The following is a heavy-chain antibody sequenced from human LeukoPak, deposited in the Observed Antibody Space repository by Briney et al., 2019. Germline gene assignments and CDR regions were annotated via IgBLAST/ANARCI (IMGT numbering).Heavy chain of an antibody. D-gene: IGHD6-19*01. J-gene: IGHJ4*02. CDR3: ARHAEYNSGWHFYLDH. CDR1: GVSTTNGIYY. CDR2: VHNVGST. Sequence: SETLSLTCTVSGVSTTNGIYYWACIRQSPGKGREWIGSVHNVGSTYYNLSLRSRVTMSIDTSKNQFSLRLNSVTAADTAVYYCARHAEYNSGWHFYLDHWGQGILVTVSS. V-gene: IGHV4-39*01.